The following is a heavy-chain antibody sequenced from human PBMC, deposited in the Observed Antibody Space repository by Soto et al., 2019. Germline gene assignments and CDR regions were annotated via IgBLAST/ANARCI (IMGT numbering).Heavy chain of an antibody. Sequence: ASVKVSCKASGYTFTSYGISWVRQAPGQGLEWMGWISAYNGNTNYAQKLQGRVTMTADTSTSTAYMELRSLRSDDTAVYYCARRVSGAVIIEPGDYWGQGTLVTVSS. CDR1: GYTFTSYG. CDR3: ARRVSGAVIIEPGDY. CDR2: ISAYNGNT. D-gene: IGHD3-3*01. J-gene: IGHJ4*02. V-gene: IGHV1-18*01.